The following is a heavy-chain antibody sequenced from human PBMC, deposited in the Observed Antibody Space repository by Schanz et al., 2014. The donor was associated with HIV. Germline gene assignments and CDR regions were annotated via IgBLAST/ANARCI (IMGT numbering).Heavy chain of an antibody. CDR1: GFTFRSYG. D-gene: IGHD6-19*01. Sequence: QVQLVESGGDVVQPGRSLRLSCAASGFTFRSYGMHWVRQAPGKGLEWVADISSDGTNKYYADSVKGRFTISRDNSKNTLYLQMISLRVEDTAVYYCATLQGSSGWYDNDYYGMDVWGQGTLVTVS. J-gene: IGHJ6*02. CDR2: ISSDGTNK. V-gene: IGHV3-30*03. CDR3: ATLQGSSGWYDNDYYGMDV.